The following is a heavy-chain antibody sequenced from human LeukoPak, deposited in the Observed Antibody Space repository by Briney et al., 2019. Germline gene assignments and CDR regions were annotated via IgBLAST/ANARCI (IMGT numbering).Heavy chain of an antibody. J-gene: IGHJ4*02. CDR1: GGSISSYY. V-gene: IGHV4-59*01. CDR3: ARISPYKYSYGVIDY. Sequence: SETLSLTCTVSGGSISSYYWSWIRQPPGKGLEWLGYIYYSGSTNYNPSLKSRVTLSVDTSKNQISLKLSSVPAADTAVYYCARISPYKYSYGVIDYWGQGTLVTVSS. D-gene: IGHD5-18*01. CDR2: IYYSGST.